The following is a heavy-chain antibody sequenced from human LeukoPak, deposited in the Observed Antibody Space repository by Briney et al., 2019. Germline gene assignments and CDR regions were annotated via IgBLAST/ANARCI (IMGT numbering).Heavy chain of an antibody. J-gene: IGHJ4*02. CDR3: AREARGGSTYLDN. V-gene: IGHV4-59*12. D-gene: IGHD1-26*01. CDR2: IYYSGST. CDR1: GGSISSYY. Sequence: SETLSLTCTVSGGSISSYYWSWIRQPPGKGLEWIGYIYYSGSTNYNPSLKSRVTISVDTSKNQFSLKLSSVTAADTAVYYCAREARGGSTYLDNWGQGTLVTVSS.